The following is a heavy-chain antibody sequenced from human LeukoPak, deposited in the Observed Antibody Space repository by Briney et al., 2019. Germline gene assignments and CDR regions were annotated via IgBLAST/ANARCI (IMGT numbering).Heavy chain of an antibody. CDR3: ARAGGRSWFDP. Sequence: ASVKVSCKASGYSFTDKYMHWVRQAPGQGLEWMGWIDPNSGGTNYAQKFQGRVTMTTDTSMSTAYMELSRLTSDDTAVYYCARAGGRSWFDPWGQGTLVTVSS. J-gene: IGHJ5*02. CDR2: IDPNSGGT. V-gene: IGHV1-2*02. CDR1: GYSFTDKY.